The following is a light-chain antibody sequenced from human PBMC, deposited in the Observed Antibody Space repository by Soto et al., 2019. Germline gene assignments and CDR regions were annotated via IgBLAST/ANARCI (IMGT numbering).Light chain of an antibody. J-gene: IGKJ3*01. CDR1: QRISKF. CDR3: QQRSDGNT. CDR2: DTS. Sequence: EIVLTQSPATLSLSPGEGATLSCRASQRISKFLAWYQHKPGQGPRLLIYDTSIRASGIPDRFSGSGSGTDSTLISSRLAPDYVAVYYCQQRSDGNTFGPGTKVDVK. V-gene: IGKV3-11*01.